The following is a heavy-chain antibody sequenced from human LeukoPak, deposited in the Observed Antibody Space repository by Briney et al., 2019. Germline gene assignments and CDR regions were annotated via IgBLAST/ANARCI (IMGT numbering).Heavy chain of an antibody. CDR3: AKARLSSVVITNFDY. CDR2: ISACGGIT. D-gene: IGHD3-22*01. J-gene: IGHJ4*02. V-gene: IGHV3-23*01. Sequence: GGSLGLSCAASGFTFSSYAMSWVRQAPGKGLEWVSAISACGGITYFADSVKGRFTISRDNSKNTLYLQMNSLRAEDTAVYYCAKARLSSVVITNFDYWGQGTLVTVSS. CDR1: GFTFSSYA.